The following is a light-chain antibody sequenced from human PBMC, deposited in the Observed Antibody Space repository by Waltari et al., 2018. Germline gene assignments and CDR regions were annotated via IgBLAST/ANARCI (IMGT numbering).Light chain of an antibody. V-gene: IGKV2D-29*02. J-gene: IGKJ5*01. Sequence: VLTQTPPSLSVTPGHPASISCKSGHSLLHTDGKTYLYWYLQKSGQSPQRLFCEVSSRFSGVPDRISSSGSVTEFALKISRVEAEDVGVYYCMQSIELPTFGQGTRLEIK. CDR2: EVS. CDR3: MQSIELPT. CDR1: HSLLHTDGKTY.